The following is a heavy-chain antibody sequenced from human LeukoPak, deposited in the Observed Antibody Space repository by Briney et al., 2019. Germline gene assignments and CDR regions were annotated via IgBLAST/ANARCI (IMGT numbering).Heavy chain of an antibody. CDR1: GFTFSTYG. J-gene: IGHJ4*02. CDR2: ISYDGSNK. Sequence: GGSLRLSCAASGFTFSTYGMHWVRQAPGKGLEWVAVISYDGSNKYYADSVKGRFTISRDNSKNTLYLQMNSLRAEDMALYYCAKSSLSAYYGGDYFDYWGQGSLVTVSS. V-gene: IGHV3-30*18. D-gene: IGHD3-16*01. CDR3: AKSSLSAYYGGDYFDY.